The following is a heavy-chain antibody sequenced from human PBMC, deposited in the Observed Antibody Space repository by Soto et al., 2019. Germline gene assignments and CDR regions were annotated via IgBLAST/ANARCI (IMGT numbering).Heavy chain of an antibody. J-gene: IGHJ4*02. CDR2: ISGSGGST. D-gene: IGHD4-17*01. CDR3: AKSGDDYGDYGRIFFNY. V-gene: IGHV3-23*01. Sequence: EVQLLESGGGLVQPGGSLRLSCAASGFTFSSYAMSWVRQAPGKGLEWVSAISGSGGSTYYADSVKGRFTISRDNSKNTLYLQMNSLRAEDTAVYYCAKSGDDYGDYGRIFFNYWGQGTLVTVSS. CDR1: GFTFSSYA.